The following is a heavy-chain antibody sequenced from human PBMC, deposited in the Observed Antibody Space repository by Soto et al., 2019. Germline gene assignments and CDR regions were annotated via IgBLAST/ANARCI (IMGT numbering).Heavy chain of an antibody. D-gene: IGHD3-22*01. Sequence: EASVKVSCKASGYTFTGYYMHWVRQAPGQGLEWMGWINPNSGGTNYAQKFQGRVTMTRDTSISTAYMELSRLRSDDTAVYYCARDGPYYYDSSGYYSPGFFDYWGQGTLVTVSS. CDR3: ARDGPYYYDSSGYYSPGFFDY. J-gene: IGHJ4*02. CDR2: INPNSGGT. V-gene: IGHV1-2*02. CDR1: GYTFTGYY.